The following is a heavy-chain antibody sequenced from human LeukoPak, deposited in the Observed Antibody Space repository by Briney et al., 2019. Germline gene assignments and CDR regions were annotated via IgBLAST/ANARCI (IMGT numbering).Heavy chain of an antibody. CDR3: ARGDYDFWSGSGDK. CDR2: IYSGGST. D-gene: IGHD3-3*01. Sequence: GGSLRLSCAASGFTVSSNYMSWVRQARGKGLEWVSVIYSGGSTYYADSVKGRFTISRDNSKNTLYLQMNSLRAEDTAVYYCARGDYDFWSGSGDKWGQGTLVTVSS. V-gene: IGHV3-53*01. J-gene: IGHJ4*02. CDR1: GFTVSSNY.